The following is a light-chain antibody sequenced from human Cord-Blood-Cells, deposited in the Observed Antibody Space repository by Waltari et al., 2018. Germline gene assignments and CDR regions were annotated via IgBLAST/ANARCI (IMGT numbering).Light chain of an antibody. CDR3: QAWDSSTAVV. CDR2: QDS. Sequence: SYELTQPPSVSVSPGQPASITCSGDNLGEKYACWYQQKPGQSPVLVIYQDSKWPSGIPERFSGSNSGNTATLTISGTQAMDEADYYCQAWDSSTAVVFGGGTKLTVL. V-gene: IGLV3-1*01. J-gene: IGLJ2*01. CDR1: NLGEKY.